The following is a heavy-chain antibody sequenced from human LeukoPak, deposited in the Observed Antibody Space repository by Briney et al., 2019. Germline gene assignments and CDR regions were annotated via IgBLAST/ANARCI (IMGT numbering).Heavy chain of an antibody. CDR2: IIPIFGIA. Sequence: SVKVSCTASGGTFSSYAISWVRQAPGQGLEWMGRIIPIFGIANYAQKFQGRVTITADKSTSTAYMELSSLRSEDTAAYYCASRYCGGDCYPTRHLDIWGQGTMVTVSS. J-gene: IGHJ3*02. CDR1: GGTFSSYA. V-gene: IGHV1-69*04. CDR3: ASRYCGGDCYPTRHLDI. D-gene: IGHD2-21*02.